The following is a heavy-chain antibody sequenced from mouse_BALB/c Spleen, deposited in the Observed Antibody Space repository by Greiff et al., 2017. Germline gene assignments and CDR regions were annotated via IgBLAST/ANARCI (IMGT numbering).Heavy chain of an antibody. D-gene: IGHD1-1*01. CDR2: INSNGGST. V-gene: IGHV5-6-3*01. CDR1: GFTFSSYG. J-gene: IGHJ3*01. Sequence: EVKVVESGGGLVQPGGSLKLSCAASGFTFSSYGMSWVRQTPDKRLELVATINSNGGSTYYPDSVKGRFTISRDNAKNTLYLQMSSLKSEDTAMYYCARDQGLLRYFAYWGQGTLVTVSA. CDR3: ARDQGLLRYFAY.